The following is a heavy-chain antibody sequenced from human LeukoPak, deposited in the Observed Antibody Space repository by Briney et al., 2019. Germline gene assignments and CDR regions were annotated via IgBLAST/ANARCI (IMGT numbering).Heavy chain of an antibody. CDR3: AIYRSYGDRDY. CDR1: GFTFSDYY. D-gene: IGHD4-17*01. J-gene: IGHJ4*02. CDR2: ISSSSTYT. V-gene: IGHV3-11*06. Sequence: GGSLRLSSAASGFTFSDYYMSWIRQAPGKGLEWVSYISSSSTYTNYADSVKGRFTISRDNAKNSLYLQMNSLGAEDTAVYYCAIYRSYGDRDYWGQGTLVTVSS.